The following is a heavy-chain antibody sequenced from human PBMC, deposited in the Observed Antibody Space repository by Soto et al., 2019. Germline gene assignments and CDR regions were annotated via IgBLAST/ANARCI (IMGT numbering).Heavy chain of an antibody. V-gene: IGHV5-10-1*01. Sequence: LGESLKISCKGSGFSFTNYWISWVRQMPGKGLEWMGNIDPVDSYASYSPSFQGHVTFSVDTSISTAYLQWSSLKASDTAMYFCARIESIARNWFDPWGQGTLVTVSS. CDR1: GFSFTNYW. J-gene: IGHJ5*02. CDR3: ARIESIARNWFDP. D-gene: IGHD6-13*01. CDR2: IDPVDSYA.